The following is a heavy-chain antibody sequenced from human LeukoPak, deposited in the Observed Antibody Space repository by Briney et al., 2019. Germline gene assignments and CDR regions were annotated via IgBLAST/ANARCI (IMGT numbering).Heavy chain of an antibody. CDR2: INPNSGGT. CDR1: GYTFTYRY. V-gene: IGHV1-2*02. J-gene: IGHJ4*02. CDR3: ARRGIAASGEDY. D-gene: IGHD6-13*01. Sequence: EASVKVSCKASGYTFTYRYLHWVRQAPGQGLEWMGWINPNSGGTNYAQKFQGRVTMTRDTSISTAYMELSRLRSDDTAVYYCARRGIAASGEDYWGQGTLVTVSS.